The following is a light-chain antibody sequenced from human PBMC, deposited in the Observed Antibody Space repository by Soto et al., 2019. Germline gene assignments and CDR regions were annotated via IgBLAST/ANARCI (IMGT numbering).Light chain of an antibody. V-gene: IGKV4-1*01. CDR1: QSVLYSSNNKNY. J-gene: IGKJ1*01. CDR2: WAS. Sequence: DIVMTQSPDSLAVSLGERATINCKSSQSVLYSSNNKNYLAWYQQKPGQPPKLLIYWASTRKSGVPDRFSGSESGTDFTLTISSLQAEDVAVYYCQQYYRPWTFGQGTKVEIK. CDR3: QQYYRPWT.